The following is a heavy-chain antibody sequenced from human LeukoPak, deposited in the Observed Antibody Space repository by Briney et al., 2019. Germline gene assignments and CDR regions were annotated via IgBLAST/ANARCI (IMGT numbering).Heavy chain of an antibody. V-gene: IGHV3-11*04. CDR3: ASGGYSGDDAFDI. Sequence: GGSLRLSCAASGFTFSDYYMSWIRQAPGKGLEWVSYISSSGSTIYYADSVKGRFTISRDNSKNTLYLQMNSLRAEDTAVYYCASGGYSGDDAFDIWGQGTMVTVSS. D-gene: IGHD3-22*01. CDR2: ISSSGSTI. CDR1: GFTFSDYY. J-gene: IGHJ3*02.